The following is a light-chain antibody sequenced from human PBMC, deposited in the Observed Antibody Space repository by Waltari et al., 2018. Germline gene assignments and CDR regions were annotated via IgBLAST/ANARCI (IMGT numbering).Light chain of an antibody. CDR2: DVT. Sequence: QSALTQPASVSGSPGQSITISCTGTSGDIGGYHYVSWYQQHPRKAPKLMIYDVTRGPSGVSNRFSGSKSGNTASLTISGLQAEDEADYYCTSYTSTNTVIFGGGTKVTV. CDR3: TSYTSTNTVI. V-gene: IGLV2-14*03. J-gene: IGLJ2*01. CDR1: SGDIGGYHY.